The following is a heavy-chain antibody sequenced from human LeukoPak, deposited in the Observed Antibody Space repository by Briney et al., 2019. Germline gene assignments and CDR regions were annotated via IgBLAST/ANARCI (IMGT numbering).Heavy chain of an antibody. V-gene: IGHV3-66*01. Sequence: GGSLRLSCAASGFTVSSNYMSWVRQAPGKGLEWVSVIYSGGSTYYADSVKGRFTTSRDNSKHPVYLQMNSMRAEDTAIYYCARGSNGFFHYWGHGTLVTVSS. CDR1: GFTVSSNY. CDR2: IYSGGST. CDR3: ARGSNGFFHY. J-gene: IGHJ4*01. D-gene: IGHD6-19*01.